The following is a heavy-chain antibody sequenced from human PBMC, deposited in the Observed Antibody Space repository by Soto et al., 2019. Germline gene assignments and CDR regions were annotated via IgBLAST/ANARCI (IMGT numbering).Heavy chain of an antibody. CDR2: ISYDGSNK. CDR1: GFTFSSYA. J-gene: IGHJ4*02. D-gene: IGHD3-9*01. Sequence: QVQLVESGGGVVQPGRSLRLSCAASGFTFSSYAMHWVRQAPGKGLEWVAVISYDGSNKYYADSVKGRFTISRDNSKNTLYLQMNSLRAEDTAVYYSARGTILTGYPPDYWGQGTLVTVSS. V-gene: IGHV3-30-3*01. CDR3: ARGTILTGYPPDY.